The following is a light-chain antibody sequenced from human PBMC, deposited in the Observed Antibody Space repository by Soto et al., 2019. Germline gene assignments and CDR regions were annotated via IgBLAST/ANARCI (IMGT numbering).Light chain of an antibody. CDR3: QQYNNWPAIT. CDR2: GAS. J-gene: IGKJ5*01. V-gene: IGKV3D-15*01. CDR1: QSVRSS. Sequence: EIVMTQSPATLSLSPGERTTLSSRASQSVRSSLAWYQQKPGQAPRLLIYGASTRVTGIPPRFSGSGSGTEFTLTISSLQSEDFAVYYCQQYNNWPAITFGQGTRLEIK.